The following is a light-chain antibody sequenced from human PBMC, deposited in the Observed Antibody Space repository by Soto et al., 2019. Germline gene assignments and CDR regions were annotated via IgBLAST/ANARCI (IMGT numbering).Light chain of an antibody. J-gene: IGLJ1*01. V-gene: IGLV2-23*02. CDR3: AAWDDSLSGYV. Sequence: LTQPASVSGSPGQSITISCTGTSSDVGSYNLVSWYQQHPGKAPKLMIYEVSKRPSGVSNRFSGSKSGNTASLTISGLRSEEEADYYCAAWDDSLSGYVFGTGTKVTVL. CDR1: SSDVGSYNL. CDR2: EVS.